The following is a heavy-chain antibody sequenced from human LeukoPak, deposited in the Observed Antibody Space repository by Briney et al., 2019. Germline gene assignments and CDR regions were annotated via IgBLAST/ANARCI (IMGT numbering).Heavy chain of an antibody. J-gene: IGHJ5*02. CDR2: IIPIFGTA. D-gene: IGHD3-10*01. CDR3: AREARGPITILNWFDP. V-gene: IGHV1-69*13. CDR1: GGTFSSYA. Sequence: SVKVSCKASGGTFSSYAISWVRQAPGQGLEWMGGIIPIFGTANYAQKFQGRVTITADESTSTAYMELSSLRSEDTAVYYCAREARGPITILNWFDPWGQGTLVTVSS.